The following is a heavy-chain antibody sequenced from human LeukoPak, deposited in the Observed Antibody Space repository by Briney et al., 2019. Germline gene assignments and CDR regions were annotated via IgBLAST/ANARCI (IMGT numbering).Heavy chain of an antibody. J-gene: IGHJ4*02. V-gene: IGHV3-30*18. CDR3: AKDTLDDFASYFDY. CDR1: GFTVTNNY. CDR2: ISYDGSNK. D-gene: IGHD3-3*01. Sequence: PGGSLRLSCAASGFTVTNNYMCWVRQAPGKGLEWVAVISYDGSNKYYADSVKGRFTISRDNSKNTLYLQMNSLRAEDTAVYYCAKDTLDDFASYFDYWGQGTLVTVSS.